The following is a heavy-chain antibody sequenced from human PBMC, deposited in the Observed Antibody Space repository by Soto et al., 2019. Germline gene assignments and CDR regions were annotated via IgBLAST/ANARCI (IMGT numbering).Heavy chain of an antibody. CDR3: ASIAVAGTTDY. CDR2: IYYSGST. J-gene: IGHJ4*02. V-gene: IGHV4-59*01. CDR1: GGSISSYY. Sequence: SETLSLTCTVSGGSISSYYWSWIRQPPGKGLEWIGYIYYSGSTNYNPSLKSRVTISVDTSKNQFSLKLSSVTAADTAVYYCASIAVAGTTDYWGQGTLVTVSS. D-gene: IGHD6-19*01.